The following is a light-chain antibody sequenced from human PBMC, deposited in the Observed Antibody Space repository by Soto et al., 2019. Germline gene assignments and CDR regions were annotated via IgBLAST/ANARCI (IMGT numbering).Light chain of an antibody. CDR1: QGISNY. Sequence: DIQMTQSPSSLSASVGDRVTITCRASQGISNYLAWYQQKPGKVPKLLIYAASTLQSGVPSRVSGSGSGTDCTLTISSLQPEDVATYYGQKYNSAPWTFGQGTKVEIK. V-gene: IGKV1-27*01. CDR3: QKYNSAPWT. CDR2: AAS. J-gene: IGKJ1*01.